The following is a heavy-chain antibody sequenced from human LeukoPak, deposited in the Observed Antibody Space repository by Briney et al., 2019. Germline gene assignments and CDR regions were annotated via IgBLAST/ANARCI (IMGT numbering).Heavy chain of an antibody. CDR2: IIPIFGTA. V-gene: IGHV1-69*13. CDR3: ASHYYDSSGYLYYFDY. Sequence: ASVKVSCKASGGTFSSYAISWVRQAPGQGLEWMGGIIPIFGTANYAQKFQGRVTITADESTSTAYMELSSLRSEDTAVYYCASHYYDSSGYLYYFDYWGQGTLVTISS. CDR1: GGTFSSYA. D-gene: IGHD3-22*01. J-gene: IGHJ4*02.